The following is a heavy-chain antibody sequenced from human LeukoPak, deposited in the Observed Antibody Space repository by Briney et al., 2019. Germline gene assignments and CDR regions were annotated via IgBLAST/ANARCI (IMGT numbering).Heavy chain of an antibody. D-gene: IGHD3-9*01. CDR2: ITSKANSYPT. Sequence: LITSKANSYPTAYAWWGKGSFTISRDDSKNTAYLQMNSLKTEDTAVYYCTTVYYDTSNDYWGQGTLVTVSS. J-gene: IGHJ4*02. CDR3: TTVYYDTSNDY. V-gene: IGHV3-73*01.